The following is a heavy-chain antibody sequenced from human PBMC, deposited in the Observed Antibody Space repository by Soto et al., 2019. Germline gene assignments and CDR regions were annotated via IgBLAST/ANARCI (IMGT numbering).Heavy chain of an antibody. CDR1: GGSISSGGYY. J-gene: IGHJ5*02. CDR2: IYYSGST. CDR3: ARVYYDFRSGYYAWFDP. D-gene: IGHD3-3*01. V-gene: IGHV4-31*03. Sequence: SETLSLTCTVSGGSISSGGYYWSWIRQHPGKGLEWIGYIYYSGSTYYNPSLKSRVTISVDTSKNQFSLKLSSVTAADTAVYYCARVYYDFRSGYYAWFDPWGQGTLVTVSS.